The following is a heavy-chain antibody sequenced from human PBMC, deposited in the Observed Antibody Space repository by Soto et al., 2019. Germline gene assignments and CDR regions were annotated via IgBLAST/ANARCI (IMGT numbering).Heavy chain of an antibody. Sequence: GGSLRLSCVASGFTFSSYSMNWVRQAPGKGLEWVSYISSSSSTIYYADSVKGRFTISRDNAKNSLYLQMNSLRAEDTAVYYCARGPYDYVWGSDPPHFDYWGQGT. CDR2: ISSSSSTI. CDR3: ARGPYDYVWGSDPPHFDY. D-gene: IGHD3-16*02. V-gene: IGHV3-48*04. CDR1: GFTFSSYS. J-gene: IGHJ4*02.